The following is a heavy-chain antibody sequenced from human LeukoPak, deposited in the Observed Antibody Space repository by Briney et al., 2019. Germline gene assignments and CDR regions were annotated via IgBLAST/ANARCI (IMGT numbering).Heavy chain of an antibody. D-gene: IGHD5-18*01. Sequence: SETLSLTCIVSGGSISGSPYYWGLIRQPRGKGLEGIGSINYSGTTHYNPSLKSRVTISVHTSKNLFSLRLSSVTAADTAVDYCARGRGYSYAQDPWGQGTLVTVSS. CDR1: GGSISGSPYY. J-gene: IGHJ5*02. CDR2: INYSGTT. V-gene: IGHV4-39*02. CDR3: ARGRGYSYAQDP.